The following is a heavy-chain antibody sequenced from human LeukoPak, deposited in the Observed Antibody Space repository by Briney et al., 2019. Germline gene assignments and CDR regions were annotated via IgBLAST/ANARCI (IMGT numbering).Heavy chain of an antibody. D-gene: IGHD3-3*01. CDR3: AREGRYDFWSGYCFDY. V-gene: IGHV3-7*01. Sequence: GGSLRLSCAASGFTLSNVWMNWVRQAPGKGLEWVANIKQDGSEKYYVDSVKGRFTISRDNAKNSLFLQMNSLRAEDTAVYYCAREGRYDFWSGYCFDYWGQGILVTVSS. CDR1: GFTLSNVW. CDR2: IKQDGSEK. J-gene: IGHJ4*02.